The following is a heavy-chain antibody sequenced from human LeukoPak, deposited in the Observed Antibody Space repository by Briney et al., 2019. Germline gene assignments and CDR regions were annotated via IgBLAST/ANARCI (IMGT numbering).Heavy chain of an antibody. D-gene: IGHD3-22*01. CDR1: GGSISSYY. CDR3: ARDDYYDSSGYYRGYFDY. V-gene: IGHV4-4*07. Sequence: PSETLSLTCTVSGGSISSYYWSWIRQPAGKGLEWIGRIYTSGSTNYNPSLKSRVTMSVDTSKNQFSLKLSSVTAADTAVYYCARDDYYDSSGYYRGYFDYWSQGTLVTVSS. CDR2: IYTSGST. J-gene: IGHJ4*02.